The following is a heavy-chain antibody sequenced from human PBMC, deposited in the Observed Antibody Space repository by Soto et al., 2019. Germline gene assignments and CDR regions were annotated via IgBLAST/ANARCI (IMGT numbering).Heavy chain of an antibody. Sequence: GASVKVSCKVSGYTLTELSMHWVRQAPGKGLEWMGGFDPEDGETIYAQKFQGRVTMTEDTSTDTAYMELSSLRSEDTAVYYCATDHSIATSYDAFDIWGQGTMVTGSS. CDR3: ATDHSIATSYDAFDI. CDR1: GYTLTELS. D-gene: IGHD2-21*01. CDR2: FDPEDGET. J-gene: IGHJ3*02. V-gene: IGHV1-24*01.